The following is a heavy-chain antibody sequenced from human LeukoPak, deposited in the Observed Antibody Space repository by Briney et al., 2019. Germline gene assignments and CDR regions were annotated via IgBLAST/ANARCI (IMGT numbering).Heavy chain of an antibody. Sequence: SETLSLTCTVSGGSISSGSYYWSWIRQHPGEGLEWIGYIYYSGSTYYNPSLKSRVTISVDTSKNQFSLKLSSVTAADTAVYYCARTGSFWSGYDYWGQGTLVTVSS. J-gene: IGHJ4*02. D-gene: IGHD3-3*01. V-gene: IGHV4-31*03. CDR1: GGSISSGSYY. CDR3: ARTGSFWSGYDY. CDR2: IYYSGST.